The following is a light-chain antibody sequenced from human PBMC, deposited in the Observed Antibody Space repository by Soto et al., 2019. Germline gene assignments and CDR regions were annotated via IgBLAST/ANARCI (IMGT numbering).Light chain of an antibody. Sequence: QSALTQPRSVSGSPGQSVTISCTGTSSDVGGYNSVSWYQHHPGKAPKLMIYDVTKRPSGVPDRFSGSKSGNTASLTISGHQAEDEDDYYCCSYAGSRVVFGGGTKLTVL. J-gene: IGLJ2*01. CDR1: SSDVGGYNS. CDR3: CSYAGSRVV. CDR2: DVT. V-gene: IGLV2-11*01.